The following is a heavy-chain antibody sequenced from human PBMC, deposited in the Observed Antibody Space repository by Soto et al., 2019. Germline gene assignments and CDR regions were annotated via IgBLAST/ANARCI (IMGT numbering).Heavy chain of an antibody. D-gene: IGHD2-2*01. V-gene: IGHV1-69*13. CDR1: GGTFSSYA. Sequence: SVKVSCKASGGTFSSYAISWVRQAPGQGLEWMGGIIPIFGTANYAQKFQGRVTITADESTSTAYMELSSLRSEDTAVYYCARSYCSSTSCYYYGMDVWGQGTTVTSP. J-gene: IGHJ6*02. CDR3: ARSYCSSTSCYYYGMDV. CDR2: IIPIFGTA.